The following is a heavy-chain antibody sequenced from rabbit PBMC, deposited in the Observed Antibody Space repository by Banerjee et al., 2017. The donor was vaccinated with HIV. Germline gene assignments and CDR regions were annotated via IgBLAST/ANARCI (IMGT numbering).Heavy chain of an antibody. CDR2: IYAGSSGST. D-gene: IGHD2-1*01. Sequence: EESGGDLVKPEGSLTLTCTASGFSFSSYYRICRVRQAPGKGLELTACIYAGSSGSTWYASWAKGRFTISKTSSTTVTLQMTSLTAADTATYFCARAGNTGDGFSLWGPGTLVTVS. V-gene: IGHV1S45*01. J-gene: IGHJ4*01. CDR1: GFSFSSYYR. CDR3: ARAGNTGDGFSL.